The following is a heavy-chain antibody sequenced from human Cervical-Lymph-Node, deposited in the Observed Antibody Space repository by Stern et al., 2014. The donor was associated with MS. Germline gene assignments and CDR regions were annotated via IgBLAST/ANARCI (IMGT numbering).Heavy chain of an antibody. CDR1: GGSIRSDNHH. CDR3: ARRSTGTTPFDY. CDR2: VYSSGST. V-gene: IGHV4-39*01. J-gene: IGHJ4*02. D-gene: IGHD1-1*01. Sequence: QVQLQESGPGLVKPSETLSLTCTVSGGSIRSDNHHWGWIRQPPGKGLEWIGSVYSSGSTSYNPSLTSRLTISVDQSKNQFSLKLSSVTAADTAMYYCARRSTGTTPFDYWGQGTLVTVSS.